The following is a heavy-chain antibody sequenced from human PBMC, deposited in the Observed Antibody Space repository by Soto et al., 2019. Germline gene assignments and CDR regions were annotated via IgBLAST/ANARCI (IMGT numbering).Heavy chain of an antibody. D-gene: IGHD3-22*01. CDR2: VFYSGST. J-gene: IGHJ4*02. V-gene: IGHV4-61*01. CDR3: ARGSYYYDSSGYYYVGDFDY. Sequence: SETLYLTCTVSGGSVSSGSYYWSWIRQPPGKGLEWIGSVFYSGSTDYNPSLKSRLTITRDTSKNQFSLKLSSVTAADTAVYYCARGSYYYDSSGYYYVGDFDYWGQGALVTVSS. CDR1: GGSVSSGSYY.